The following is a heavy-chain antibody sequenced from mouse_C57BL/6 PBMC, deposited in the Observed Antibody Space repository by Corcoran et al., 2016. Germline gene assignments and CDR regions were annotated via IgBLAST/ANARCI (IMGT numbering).Heavy chain of an antibody. Sequence: QIQLVQSGPELKKPGETVKISCKASGYTFTTYGMSWVKQAPGKGLKWVGWINTYSGVPTYADDFKGRFAFSLETSASTAYLQINNLKNEDTATYFCARGHYYGSSYVGAMDYWGQGTSVTVSS. D-gene: IGHD1-1*01. CDR3: ARGHYYGSSYVGAMDY. CDR2: INTYSGVP. V-gene: IGHV9-3*01. J-gene: IGHJ4*01. CDR1: GYTFTTYG.